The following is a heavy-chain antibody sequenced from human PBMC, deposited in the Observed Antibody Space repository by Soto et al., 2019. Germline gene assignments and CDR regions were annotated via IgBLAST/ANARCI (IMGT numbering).Heavy chain of an antibody. D-gene: IGHD2-15*01. CDR3: AKDRECRGSNCYSAYFDY. CDR2: ISAYNGNT. J-gene: IGHJ4*02. CDR1: GYTFTSYG. Sequence: ASVKVSCKASGYTFTSYGIGWVRQAPGQGLEWMGWISAYNGNTNYAQKLQGRVTMTTDTSASTAYMELSSLRAGDTAVYYCAKDRECRGSNCYSAYFDYWGQGTLVTVSS. V-gene: IGHV1-18*01.